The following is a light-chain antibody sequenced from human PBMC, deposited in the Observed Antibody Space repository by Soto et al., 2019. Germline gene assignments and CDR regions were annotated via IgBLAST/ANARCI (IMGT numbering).Light chain of an antibody. J-gene: IGLJ1*01. CDR3: SSFTSSSTFV. CDR2: EVS. CDR1: SSDVGGYNY. Sequence: SVLTQPASVSGSPGQLITISCTGTSSDVGGYNYVSWYQQNPGKAPKLMVHEVSNRPSGVSNRFSGSKSGNTASLTISGLQAEDEADYYCSSFTSSSTFVFGTGTKVTVL. V-gene: IGLV2-14*01.